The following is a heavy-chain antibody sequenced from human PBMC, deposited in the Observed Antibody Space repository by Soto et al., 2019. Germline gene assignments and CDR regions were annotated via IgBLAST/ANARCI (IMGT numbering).Heavy chain of an antibody. CDR3: AREGGGSIVATITDYYYYGMDV. Sequence: RASVKVSCKASGYTFTGYYMHWVRQAPGQGLEWMGWINPNSGGTNYAQKFQGWVTMTRDTSISTAYMELSRLRSDDTAVYYCAREGGGSIVATITDYYYYGMDVWGQGTTVTVSS. CDR1: GYTFTGYY. CDR2: INPNSGGT. V-gene: IGHV1-2*04. D-gene: IGHD5-12*01. J-gene: IGHJ6*02.